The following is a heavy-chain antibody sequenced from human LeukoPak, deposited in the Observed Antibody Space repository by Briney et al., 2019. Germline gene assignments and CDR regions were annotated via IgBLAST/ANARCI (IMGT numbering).Heavy chain of an antibody. J-gene: IGHJ5*02. CDR2: INPSGAST. D-gene: IGHD6-13*01. V-gene: IGHV1-46*01. Sequence: ASVKVSCKASGYTFTSYYTHWVRRAPGQGLEWMGIINPSGASTNYAQKFQGRVNMTRDTSTNTVYMELGSLRSEDTAVYYCARVAAAGFAYDKFDPWGQGTLVTVSS. CDR3: ARVAAAGFAYDKFDP. CDR1: GYTFTSYY.